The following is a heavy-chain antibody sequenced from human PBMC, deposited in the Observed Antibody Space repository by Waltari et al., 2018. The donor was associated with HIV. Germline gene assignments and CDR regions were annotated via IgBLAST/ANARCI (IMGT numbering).Heavy chain of an antibody. J-gene: IGHJ4*02. V-gene: IGHV3-15*01. CDR3: VTDAVAVPLDTAY. CDR2: IKSKNEGGTI. CDR1: GFTLINAW. Sequence: EVHLVESGGGLVKPGGSLRVSCTVSGFTLINAWMSWVRQAPGKGLEWLGRIKSKNEGGTIDYAAPVKDRFTILRDDSKHTLYLEMSSLKIEDTGIYYCVTDAVAVPLDTAYWGQGTLVTVSS. D-gene: IGHD2-21*01.